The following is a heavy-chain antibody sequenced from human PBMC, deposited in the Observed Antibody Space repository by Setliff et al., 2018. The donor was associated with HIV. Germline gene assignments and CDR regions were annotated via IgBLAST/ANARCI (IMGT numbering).Heavy chain of an antibody. CDR1: GGSISGSY. Sequence: SETLSLTCTVSGGSISGSYWSWIRQPAGKGLEWIGRIYTSGSTNYNPSLKSRVTMSVDMSKNQFSLKLTSVTAADTAVYYCVREYSGVYPDFSFYMDGWGKGTTVTVAS. J-gene: IGHJ6*03. D-gene: IGHD1-26*01. CDR3: VREYSGVYPDFSFYMDG. V-gene: IGHV4-4*07. CDR2: IYTSGST.